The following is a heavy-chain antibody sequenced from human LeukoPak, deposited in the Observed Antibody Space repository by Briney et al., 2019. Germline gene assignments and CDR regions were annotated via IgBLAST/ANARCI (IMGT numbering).Heavy chain of an antibody. CDR3: AREYQPLLGAFDI. CDR1: GFTFSSYG. V-gene: IGHV3-33*01. CDR2: IWYDGSNR. D-gene: IGHD2-2*01. J-gene: IGHJ3*02. Sequence: PGRSLRLSCAASGFTFSSYGMHWVRQAPGKGLEWVAVIWYDGSNRYYADSVKGRFTISRDNSKNTLYLQMNSLRAEDTAVYYCAREYQPLLGAFDIWGQGTMVTVSS.